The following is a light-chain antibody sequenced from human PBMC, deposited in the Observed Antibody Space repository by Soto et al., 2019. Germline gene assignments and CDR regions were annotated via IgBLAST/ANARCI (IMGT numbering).Light chain of an antibody. CDR2: NAS. Sequence: DIQMSQSPSTLSASVGDRVTITCRASQSISIWLAWYQQKPGKAPKLLIYNASSLESGVPSRFSGSGSGTEFTLTISSLQPDDSATYYCQQYNSYWTFGQGTRVEIK. CDR1: QSISIW. V-gene: IGKV1-5*03. J-gene: IGKJ1*01. CDR3: QQYNSYWT.